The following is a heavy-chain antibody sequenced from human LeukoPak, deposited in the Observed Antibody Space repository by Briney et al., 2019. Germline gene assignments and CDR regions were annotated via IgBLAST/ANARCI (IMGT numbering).Heavy chain of an antibody. CDR3: AKDIAGIAAAGTGSLFDY. CDR2: ISWNSGSI. D-gene: IGHD6-13*01. CDR1: GFTFDNYA. Sequence: PGGSLRLSCAASGFTFDNYAMHWVRRAPGKGLEWVSGISWNSGSICYADTVKGRFTISRDNAKNSLYLQMNSLRAEDTALYYCAKDIAGIAAAGTGSLFDYWGQGTLVTVSS. V-gene: IGHV3-9*01. J-gene: IGHJ4*02.